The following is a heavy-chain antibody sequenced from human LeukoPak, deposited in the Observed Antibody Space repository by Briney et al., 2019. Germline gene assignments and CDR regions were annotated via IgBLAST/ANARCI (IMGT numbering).Heavy chain of an antibody. CDR2: ISYDGSNK. CDR3: AKARYSYGDSIYYYGMDV. V-gene: IGHV3-30*18. Sequence: GGSLRLSCAASGFTFSSYGMHWVRQAPGKGLEWVAVISYDGSNKYYADSVKGRFTISRDNSKNALYQQMNSLRAEDTAVYYCAKARYSYGDSIYYYGMDVWGQGTTVTVSS. D-gene: IGHD4-17*01. J-gene: IGHJ6*02. CDR1: GFTFSSYG.